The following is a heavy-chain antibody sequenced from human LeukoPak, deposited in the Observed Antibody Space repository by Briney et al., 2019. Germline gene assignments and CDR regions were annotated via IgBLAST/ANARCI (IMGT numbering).Heavy chain of an antibody. V-gene: IGHV1-18*04. J-gene: IGHJ1*01. CDR3: ARDPGYCSSTSCYRSGYFQH. D-gene: IGHD2-2*01. CDR2: ISAYNGNT. CDR1: GYTFTGYY. Sequence: GASVKVSRKASGYTFTGYYMHWVRQAPGQGLEWMGWISAYNGNTNYAQKLQGRVTMTTDTSTSAAYMELRSLRSDDTAVYYCARDPGYCSSTSCYRSGYFQHWGQGTLVTVSS.